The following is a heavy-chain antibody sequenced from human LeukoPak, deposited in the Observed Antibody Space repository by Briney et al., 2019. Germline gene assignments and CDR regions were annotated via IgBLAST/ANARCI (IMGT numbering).Heavy chain of an antibody. CDR2: ISGDGGST. J-gene: IGHJ6*02. Sequence: GGSLRLSCVASGFTFDDYAMHWVRQAPGKGLEWVSLISGDGGSTYYADSVKGRLTISRDNSKNSLYLQMNSLRTEDTALYYCAKERAINRAGTWGPYFYYGMDVWGQGTTVTVSS. CDR1: GFTFDDYA. V-gene: IGHV3-43*02. CDR3: AKERAINRAGTWGPYFYYGMDV. D-gene: IGHD6-19*01.